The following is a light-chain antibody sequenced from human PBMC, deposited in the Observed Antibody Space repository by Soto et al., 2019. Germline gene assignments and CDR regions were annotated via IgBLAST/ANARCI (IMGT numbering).Light chain of an antibody. CDR1: QSVSSY. V-gene: IGKV3-11*01. Sequence: EIVLTQSPATLSLSPGERATLSCRASQSVSSYLALYEQKPGQAPRLLIYDASNRATGIPARFSGGGSGTDFTLTISRLSPEDFAVYYCPRRFNWPRFTCGQGTTLEIK. J-gene: IGKJ2*01. CDR3: PRRFNWPRFT. CDR2: DAS.